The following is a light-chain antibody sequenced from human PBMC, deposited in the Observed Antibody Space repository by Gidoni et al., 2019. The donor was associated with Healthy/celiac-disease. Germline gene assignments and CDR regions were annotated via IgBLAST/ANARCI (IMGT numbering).Light chain of an antibody. CDR3: QQSHSAPFT. V-gene: IGKV1-39*01. Sequence: DIQMTQSPSSLSASVGDRVTITCRASQSMSRYLNWYQQKPGKAPKLLIYAASSLQSGVPSRFSGSGSGTDFTLTISSLQPEDFGTYYCQQSHSAPFTFGPGTKVDIK. J-gene: IGKJ3*01. CDR2: AAS. CDR1: QSMSRY.